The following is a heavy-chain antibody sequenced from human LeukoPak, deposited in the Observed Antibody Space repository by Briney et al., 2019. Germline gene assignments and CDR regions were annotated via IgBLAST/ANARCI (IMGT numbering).Heavy chain of an antibody. CDR1: GYTFTSYA. CDR2: INAGNGNT. J-gene: IGHJ4*02. Sequence: ASVKVSCKASGYTFTSYAMHWVRQAPGQRLEWMGWINAGNGNTKYSQEFQGRVTITRDTSASTAYMELRSLRSDDTAVYYCARTPPMAHYFDYWGQGTLVTVSS. V-gene: IGHV1-3*01. D-gene: IGHD3-10*01. CDR3: ARTPPMAHYFDY.